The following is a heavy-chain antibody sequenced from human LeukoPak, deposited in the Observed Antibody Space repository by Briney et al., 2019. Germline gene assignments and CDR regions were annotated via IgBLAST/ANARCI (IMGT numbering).Heavy chain of an antibody. CDR1: AFTFRSYG. CDR2: ISYDGRNK. V-gene: IGHV3-30*18. Sequence: GGSLRLSCAASAFTFRSYGMHWVRQAPGKGLQWVAFISYDGRNKYYEDSVKGRFTISRDNSKNTLFLQMNSLRPEDTAVYYCAKRGDSSGYPSYFDYWGQGTLVTVSS. CDR3: AKRGDSSGYPSYFDY. J-gene: IGHJ4*02. D-gene: IGHD3-22*01.